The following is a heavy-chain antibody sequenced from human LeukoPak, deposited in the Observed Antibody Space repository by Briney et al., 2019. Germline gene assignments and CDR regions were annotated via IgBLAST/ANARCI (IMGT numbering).Heavy chain of an antibody. V-gene: IGHV4-59*01. CDR1: GGSISSYY. CDR3: ARLLAHCGGDCPPL. J-gene: IGHJ4*02. D-gene: IGHD2-21*02. CDR2: IYYSGST. Sequence: PSETLSLTCTVSGGSISSYYWSWIRQPPGKGLEWIGYIYYSGSTNYNPSLKSRVTISVDTSKNQFSLKLSSVTAADTAVYYCARLLAHCGGDCPPLWGQGTLVTVSS.